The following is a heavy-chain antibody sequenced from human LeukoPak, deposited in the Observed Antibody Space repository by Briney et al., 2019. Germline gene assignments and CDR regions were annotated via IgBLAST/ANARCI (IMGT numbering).Heavy chain of an antibody. CDR3: ARTPSSSGLVWFDY. J-gene: IGHJ4*02. CDR1: GYTFANYD. V-gene: IGHV1-8*01. CDR2: MNPNSGYT. Sequence: ASVKVSCKASGYTFANYDINWVRQATGQGLEWMGWMNPNSGYTGYAQKFQGRVTMTRSTSISTAYMELISLRSEDTAVYYCARTPSSSGLVWFDYWGQGTLVAVSS. D-gene: IGHD6-19*01.